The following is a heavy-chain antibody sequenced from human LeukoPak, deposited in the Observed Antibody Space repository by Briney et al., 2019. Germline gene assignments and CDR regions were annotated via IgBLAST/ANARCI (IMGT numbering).Heavy chain of an antibody. J-gene: IGHJ4*02. CDR3: ARDDSLSNGVVFSQFDY. D-gene: IGHD3-3*01. CDR1: GFTFSSYG. Sequence: PGGSLRLSCAASGFTFSSYGMHWVRQAPGKGLEWVAFIRYDGSNKYYADSVKGRFTISRDNAKNSLYLQMNSLRAEDTAVYYGARDDSLSNGVVFSQFDYWGQGTLVTVSS. V-gene: IGHV3-30*02. CDR2: IRYDGSNK.